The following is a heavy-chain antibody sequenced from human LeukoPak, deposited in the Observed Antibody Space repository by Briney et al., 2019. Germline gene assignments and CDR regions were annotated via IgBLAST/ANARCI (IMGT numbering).Heavy chain of an antibody. J-gene: IGHJ4*02. CDR2: INPNSGGT. CDR3: ARVDSSGPLGGYFDY. D-gene: IGHD6-19*01. V-gene: IGHV1-2*02. CDR1: GYTFTSYA. Sequence: ASVKVSCKASGYTFTSYAMHWVRQAPGQRLEWMGWINPNSGGTNYAQKFQGRVTMTRDTSISTAYMELSRLRSDDTAVYYCARVDSSGPLGGYFDYWGQGTLVTVSS.